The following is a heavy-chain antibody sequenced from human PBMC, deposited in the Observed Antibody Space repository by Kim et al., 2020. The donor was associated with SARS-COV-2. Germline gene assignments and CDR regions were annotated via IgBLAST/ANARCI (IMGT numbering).Heavy chain of an antibody. V-gene: IGHV1-18*01. Sequence: ASVKVSCKASGYTFTSYGISWVRQAPGQGLEWMGWISAYNGNTNYAQKLQGRVTMTTDTSTSTAYMELRSLRSDDTAVYYCARVDVLRYFDWSTPALDFDYWGQGTLVTVSS. D-gene: IGHD3-9*01. CDR2: ISAYNGNT. CDR1: GYTFTSYG. J-gene: IGHJ4*02. CDR3: ARVDVLRYFDWSTPALDFDY.